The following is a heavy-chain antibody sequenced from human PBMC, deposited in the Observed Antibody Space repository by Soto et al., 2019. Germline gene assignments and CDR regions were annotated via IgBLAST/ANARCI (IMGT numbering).Heavy chain of an antibody. V-gene: IGHV1-18*01. J-gene: IGHJ6*02. Sequence: ASVKVSCKASGSTFTSSGISWVRQAPGQGLEWMGWISAYNGNTNYAQKLQGRVTMTTDTSTSTAYMELRSLRSDDTAVYYCARRYYDSSGYRLEYYAMDVWGQGTMVTVSS. D-gene: IGHD3-22*01. CDR2: ISAYNGNT. CDR1: GSTFTSSG. CDR3: ARRYYDSSGYRLEYYAMDV.